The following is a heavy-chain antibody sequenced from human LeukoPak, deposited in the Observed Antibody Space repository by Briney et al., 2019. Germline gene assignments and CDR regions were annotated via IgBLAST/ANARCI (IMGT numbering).Heavy chain of an antibody. CDR1: GFTFSSYA. J-gene: IGHJ4*02. CDR2: ISYDGSNR. CDR3: ARAHHIVVVVAALDY. Sequence: PGRSPRLSCAASGFTFSSYAMHWVRQAPGKGLEWVAVISYDGSNRYYADSVKGRFTISRDNSKNTLYLQMNSLRAEDTAVYYCARAHHIVVVVAALDYWGQGTLVTVSS. D-gene: IGHD2-15*01. V-gene: IGHV3-30*04.